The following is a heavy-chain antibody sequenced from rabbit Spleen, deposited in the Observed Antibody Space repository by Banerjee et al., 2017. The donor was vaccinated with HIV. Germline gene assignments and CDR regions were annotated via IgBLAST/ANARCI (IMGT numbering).Heavy chain of an antibody. CDR1: GVSLNDRDV. CDR3: TRYFNL. J-gene: IGHJ4*01. Sequence: EQLEESGGGLVKPEGSLTLTCKASGVSLNDRDVMCWVRQAPGKGLEWIACINASTGKPVYATWASGRFTISKTSSTTVTLQMTSLTAADTATYFCTRYFNLWGPGTLVTVS. V-gene: IGHV1S45*01. CDR2: INASTGKP.